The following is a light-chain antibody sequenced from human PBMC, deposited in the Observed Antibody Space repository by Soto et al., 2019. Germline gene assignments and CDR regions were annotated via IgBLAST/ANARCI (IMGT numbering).Light chain of an antibody. V-gene: IGKV1-5*03. CDR2: KAS. CDR3: QQYFSFWT. CDR1: QSINSW. J-gene: IGKJ1*01. Sequence: DIQMTQSPSTLSASVGDRVTITCRASQSINSWLAWYPQKPGKAPKLLIYKASSVAIEVPSRFSGSRSDTEFTLTINSLQPDDFATYYCQQYFSFWTFGQGTKVEIK.